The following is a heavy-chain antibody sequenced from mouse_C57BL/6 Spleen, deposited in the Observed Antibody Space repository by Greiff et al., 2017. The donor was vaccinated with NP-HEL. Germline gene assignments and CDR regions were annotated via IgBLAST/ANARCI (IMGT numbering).Heavy chain of an antibody. CDR2: INPNNGGT. J-gene: IGHJ4*01. CDR1: GYTFTDYN. CDR3: ARSHYGSSYRYCAMDY. D-gene: IGHD1-1*01. V-gene: IGHV1-18*01. Sequence: VQLKQSGPELVKPGASVKIPCKASGYTFTDYNMDWVKQSHGKSLEWIGDINPNNGGTIYNQKFKGKATLTVDKSSSTAYMELRSLTAEDTAVYYCARSHYGSSYRYCAMDYWGQGTSVTVSS.